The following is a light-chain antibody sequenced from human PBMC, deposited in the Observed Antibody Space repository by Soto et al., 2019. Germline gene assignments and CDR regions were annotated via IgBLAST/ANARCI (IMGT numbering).Light chain of an antibody. V-gene: IGLV2-14*01. CDR1: SRYIGSYNY. CDR3: SSHTTYSTRV. Sequence: QSVLTQPASVSGSPGQSIAISCTGTSRYIGSYNYVSWYQQHPGKAPKLMIHEVSNRPSGVSDRFSGSKSGNTASLTISWLQADDEADYYCSSHTTYSTRVFGTGTKVTVL. J-gene: IGLJ1*01. CDR2: EVS.